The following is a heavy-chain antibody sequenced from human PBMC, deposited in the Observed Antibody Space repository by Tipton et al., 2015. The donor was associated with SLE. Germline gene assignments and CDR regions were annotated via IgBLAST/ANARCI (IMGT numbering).Heavy chain of an antibody. CDR3: ARRGDGYNWGY. J-gene: IGHJ4*02. CDR1: GYTFTSYG. D-gene: IGHD5-24*01. CDR2: ISAYNGNT. Sequence: SGAEVKKPGASVKVSCKASGYTFTSYGISWVRQAPGQGIEWMGWISAYNGNTKYAQKLKGRVTMTTDTSTSTAYMELRSLRSGDAAVYYCARRGDGYNWGYWGQGTLVTVSS. V-gene: IGHV1-18*01.